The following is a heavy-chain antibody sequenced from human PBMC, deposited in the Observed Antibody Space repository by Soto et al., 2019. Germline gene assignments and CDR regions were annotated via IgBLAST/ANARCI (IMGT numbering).Heavy chain of an antibody. J-gene: IGHJ6*02. Sequence: SETLSLTSSVSGGYISSRSYSWGWIRQPPGEGLEWIGTFYYSENTYYNPSLKSRVSISVDTSKNQFSLKVSSVTAADTAVYYCAKLAGYCSGNSCHGDYAMDVWGQGTTVTVSS. CDR2: FYYSENT. D-gene: IGHD2-2*01. V-gene: IGHV4-39*01. CDR3: AKLAGYCSGNSCHGDYAMDV. CDR1: GGYISSRSYS.